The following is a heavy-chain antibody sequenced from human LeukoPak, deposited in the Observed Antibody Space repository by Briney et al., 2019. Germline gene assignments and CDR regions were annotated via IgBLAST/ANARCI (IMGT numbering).Heavy chain of an antibody. V-gene: IGHV3-21*01. D-gene: IGHD6-19*01. Sequence: GGSLRLSCAASGFTFSCYSMNWVRQAPGKGLEWVSSISSSSSYIYYADSVKGRFTISRDNAKNSLYLQMNSLRAEDTAVYYCARDLLMYSSGWYGPWGQGTLVTVSS. CDR2: ISSSSSYI. CDR3: ARDLLMYSSGWYGP. CDR1: GFTFSCYS. J-gene: IGHJ5*01.